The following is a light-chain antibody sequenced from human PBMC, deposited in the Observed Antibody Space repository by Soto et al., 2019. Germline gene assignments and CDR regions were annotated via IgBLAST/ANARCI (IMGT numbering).Light chain of an antibody. Sequence: QSVLTQPASVSASPGQSITISCTGTSSDVGGYNSVSWYQQHPGKAPKLMIFEVSLRPSGVSNRFSASKSGNTASLTISGLQAEDEADYYCSSFTTTSTRVFGGGTQLTVL. V-gene: IGLV2-14*01. CDR1: SSDVGGYNS. CDR3: SSFTTTSTRV. J-gene: IGLJ3*02. CDR2: EVS.